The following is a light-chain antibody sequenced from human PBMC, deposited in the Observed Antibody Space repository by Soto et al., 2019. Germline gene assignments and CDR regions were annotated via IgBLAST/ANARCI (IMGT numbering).Light chain of an antibody. V-gene: IGKV3-20*01. CDR3: QQSSSSPIN. CDR2: AAS. J-gene: IGKJ5*01. CDR1: QIISGNY. Sequence: EIVLTQSPGTLSLSPGERATLSCRASQIISGNYLALYQQKPGQAPRLLIYAASSRATGIPDRFSGSGYGKDFTLNVRSLEAEDFAVYCCQQSSSSPINLAQATRLEIK.